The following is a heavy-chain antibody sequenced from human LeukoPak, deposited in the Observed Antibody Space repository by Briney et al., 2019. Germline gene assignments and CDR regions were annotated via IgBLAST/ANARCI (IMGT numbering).Heavy chain of an antibody. CDR1: GFTFSSYW. V-gene: IGHV3-7*01. J-gene: IGHJ4*02. Sequence: GGSLRLSCAASGFTFSSYWMSWVRQAPGKGLEWVANIKQDGSEKYYVDSVKGRFTISRDNAKNPLYLQMNSLRAEDTAVYYCARVYFQYYYDSSGQNDYWGQGILVTVSS. CDR3: ARVYFQYYYDSSGQNDY. CDR2: IKQDGSEK. D-gene: IGHD3-22*01.